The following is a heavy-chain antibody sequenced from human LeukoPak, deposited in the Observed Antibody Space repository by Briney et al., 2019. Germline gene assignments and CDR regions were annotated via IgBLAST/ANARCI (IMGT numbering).Heavy chain of an antibody. Sequence: GESLKISCKGSGYTFTSYWISWVRQMTGKGLEWMGRIDPSDSYINYSPSFQGHVTISAGKSISTAYLQWSSLKASDTAMYYCARHVKLKVDYYYYGMDVWGQGTTVTVSS. CDR1: GYTFTSYW. D-gene: IGHD3-10*02. J-gene: IGHJ6*02. V-gene: IGHV5-10-1*01. CDR2: IDPSDSYI. CDR3: ARHVKLKVDYYYYGMDV.